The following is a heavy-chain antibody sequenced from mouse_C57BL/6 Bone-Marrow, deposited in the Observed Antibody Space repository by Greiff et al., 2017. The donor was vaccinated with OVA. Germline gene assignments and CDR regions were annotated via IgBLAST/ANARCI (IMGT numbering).Heavy chain of an antibody. J-gene: IGHJ2*01. Sequence: QVQLQQPGAELVKPGASVKMSCKASGYTFTSYWITWVKQRPGQGLEWIGDIYPGSGSTNYNEKFKSKATLTADKSSSTAYMQLSSLTSEDSAVYYCARWCYYFDYWGQGTTLTVSS. CDR3: ARWCYYFDY. D-gene: IGHD1-1*02. CDR1: GYTFTSYW. CDR2: IYPGSGST. V-gene: IGHV1-55*01.